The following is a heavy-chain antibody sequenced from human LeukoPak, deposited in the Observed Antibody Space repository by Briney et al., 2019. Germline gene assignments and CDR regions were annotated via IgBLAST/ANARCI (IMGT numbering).Heavy chain of an antibody. Sequence: PGASVKVSCKASGYTFTSYYMYWVRQAPGQGLEWMGIINPSGGSTSYAQKFQGRVTMTRDTSTSTVYMELSSLRSEDTAVYYCASTWGYSGYGPPGAFDPWGQGTLVTVSS. CDR1: GYTFTSYY. CDR3: ASTWGYSGYGPPGAFDP. CDR2: INPSGGST. D-gene: IGHD5-12*01. J-gene: IGHJ5*02. V-gene: IGHV1-46*01.